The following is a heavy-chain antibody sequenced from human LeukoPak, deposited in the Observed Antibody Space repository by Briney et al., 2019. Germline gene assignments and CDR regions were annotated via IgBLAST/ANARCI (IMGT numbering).Heavy chain of an antibody. V-gene: IGHV1-18*01. CDR1: GYTFSNHN. CDR3: AAWAGIAVSGFEGPFDY. CDR2: IRGYNGDT. D-gene: IGHD6-19*01. Sequence: ASVKVSFTASGYTFSNHNINWVRQAPGQGLEWMGWIRGYNGDTNYAQKLQDRVIMTTDTSTSTAYMELRSLRSDDTAVYYCAAWAGIAVSGFEGPFDYWGQGTLVTVSS. J-gene: IGHJ4*01.